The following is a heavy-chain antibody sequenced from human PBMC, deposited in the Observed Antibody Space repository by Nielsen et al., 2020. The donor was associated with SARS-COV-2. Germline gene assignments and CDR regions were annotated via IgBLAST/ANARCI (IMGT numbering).Heavy chain of an antibody. CDR1: GFTFSSYA. Sequence: GESLKISCAASGFTFSSYAMHWVRQAPGKGLEWVAVISYDGSNKYYADSVKGRFTISRDNSKNTLYLQMNSLRAEDTAVYYCAKRWELAYWGQGTLVTVSS. D-gene: IGHD1-26*01. CDR2: ISYDGSNK. V-gene: IGHV3-30-3*02. CDR3: AKRWELAY. J-gene: IGHJ4*02.